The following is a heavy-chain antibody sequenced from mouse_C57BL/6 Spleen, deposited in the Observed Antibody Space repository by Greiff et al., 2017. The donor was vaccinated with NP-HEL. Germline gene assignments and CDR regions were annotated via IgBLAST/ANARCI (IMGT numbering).Heavy chain of an antibody. V-gene: IGHV1-61*01. CDR2: IYPSDSET. CDR1: GYTFTSYW. CDR3: AREDGYYYYAMDY. D-gene: IGHD2-3*01. J-gene: IGHJ4*01. Sequence: QVQLQQPGAELVRPGSSVKLSCKASGYTFTSYWMDWVKQRPGQGLEWIGNIYPSDSETHYNQKFKDKATLTVDKSSPTAYMPRSSLTSEDSAVYYCAREDGYYYYAMDYWGQGTSVTVSS.